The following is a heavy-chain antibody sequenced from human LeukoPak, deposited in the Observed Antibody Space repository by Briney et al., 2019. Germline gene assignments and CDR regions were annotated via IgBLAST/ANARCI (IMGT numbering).Heavy chain of an antibody. CDR2: ISAYDGNT. D-gene: IGHD3-22*01. CDR1: GYTFSSYG. V-gene: IGHV1-18*01. CDR3: ARDENYDAWFDFDY. Sequence: GASVKVSCKASGYTFSSYGISWVRQAPGQGLEWMGWISAYDGNTDYAQNLQGRVTMTTDTSTSTAYMELRSLRSDDTAVYYCARDENYDAWFDFDYWGQGTLVTVSS. J-gene: IGHJ4*02.